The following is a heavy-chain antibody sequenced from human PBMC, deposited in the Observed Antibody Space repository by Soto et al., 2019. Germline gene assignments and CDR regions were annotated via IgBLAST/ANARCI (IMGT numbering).Heavy chain of an antibody. CDR2: ISYDGSNK. CDR1: GFTFSSYG. J-gene: IGHJ4*02. CDR3: AKDGEGGYYPLYYFDY. Sequence: PGGSLRLSCAASGFTFSSYGMHWVRQAPGKGLEWVAVISYDGSNKYYADSVKGRFTISRDNSKNTLYLQMNSLRAEDTAVYYCAKDGEGGYYPLYYFDYWGQGTLVTVSS. D-gene: IGHD3-22*01. V-gene: IGHV3-30*18.